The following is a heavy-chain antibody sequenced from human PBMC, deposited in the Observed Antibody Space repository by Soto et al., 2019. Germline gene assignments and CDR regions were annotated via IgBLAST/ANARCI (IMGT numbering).Heavy chain of an antibody. Sequence: GGSLRLSCAASGFTFSSYAMSWVRQAPGKGLEWVSAISGSGGSTYYADSVKGRFTISRDNSKNTLYLQMNSLRAEDTAVYYCAKESGGAGPSSGYYYYYYMDVWGKGTTVTVSS. CDR2: ISGSGGST. CDR3: AKESGGAGPSSGYYYYYYMDV. D-gene: IGHD6-19*01. CDR1: GFTFSSYA. V-gene: IGHV3-23*01. J-gene: IGHJ6*03.